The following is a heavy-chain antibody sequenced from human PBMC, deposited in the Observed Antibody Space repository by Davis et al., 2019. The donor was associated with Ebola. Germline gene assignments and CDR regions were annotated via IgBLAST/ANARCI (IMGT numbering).Heavy chain of an antibody. CDR2: ISASGGST. CDR3: VKGGGGNSYSPLAC. CDR1: GFSFSSYA. Sequence: GESLKISCAASGFSFSSYAMTWVRQAPGKGLEWVSGISASGGSTYFADSVKGRFTISRDNSRNTLYLQINSLRAEDAAIYYCVKGGGGNSYSPLACWGQGTLVTVSS. J-gene: IGHJ4*02. V-gene: IGHV3-23*01. D-gene: IGHD2-15*01.